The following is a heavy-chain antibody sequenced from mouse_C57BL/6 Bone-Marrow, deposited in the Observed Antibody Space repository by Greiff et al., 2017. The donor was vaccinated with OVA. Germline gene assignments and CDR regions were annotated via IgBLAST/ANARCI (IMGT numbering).Heavy chain of an antibody. V-gene: IGHV1-80*01. Sequence: VQLQQSGAELVKPGASVKISCTASGYAFSSYWMNWVKQRPGKGLEWIGQIYPGDGDTNYNGKFKGKATLTADKASSTAYMQLSSLTSEDSAVYFCGVFTTVLATDDWGQGTTLTVSA. CDR1: GYAFSSYW. J-gene: IGHJ2*01. CDR2: IYPGDGDT. D-gene: IGHD1-1*01. CDR3: GVFTTVLATDD.